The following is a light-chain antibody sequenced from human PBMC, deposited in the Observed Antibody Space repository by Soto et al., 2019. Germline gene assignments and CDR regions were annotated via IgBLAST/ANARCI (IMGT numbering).Light chain of an antibody. J-gene: IGKJ1*01. CDR1: QSIGYW. CDR2: AAS. V-gene: IGKV1-5*01. CDR3: QQYNSFSKT. Sequence: DIHMTHSPSRLSASVGDRVTITCRASQSIGYWLAWYQQKPGKAPNLLIYAASTLETGVPSRFSGSGYGTEFTLTIASLQPDDSASYYCQQYNSFSKTFGRGTKVDIK.